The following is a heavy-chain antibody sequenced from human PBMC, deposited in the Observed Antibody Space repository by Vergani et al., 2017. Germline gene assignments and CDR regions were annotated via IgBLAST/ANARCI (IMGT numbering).Heavy chain of an antibody. V-gene: IGHV1-3*01. D-gene: IGHD3-10*01. CDR2: INAGNGNT. CDR1: GYTFTSYA. CDR3: ARDALFTMVRGASYYFDY. J-gene: IGHJ4*02. Sequence: QVQLVQSGAEVKKPGASVKVSCKASGYTFTSYAMHWVRQAPGQRLEWMGWINAGNGNTKYSQKFQGRVTITSDTSASTAYMELSSLRSEDTAVYYCARDALFTMVRGASYYFDYWGQGTLVTVSS.